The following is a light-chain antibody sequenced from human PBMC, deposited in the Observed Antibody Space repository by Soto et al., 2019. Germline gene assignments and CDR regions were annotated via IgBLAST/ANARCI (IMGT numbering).Light chain of an antibody. CDR2: GAS. CDR1: QSVSSN. J-gene: IGKJ1*01. Sequence: EIVLTQSPATLSVSPGARATLSCRASQSVSSNLAWYQQKPGQAPRLLIYGASTRATGIPARFSGSGSGTEFTLTISSLQSEDFAVYYCQQYNNWPPWTVGQGTRWIS. V-gene: IGKV3-15*01. CDR3: QQYNNWPPWT.